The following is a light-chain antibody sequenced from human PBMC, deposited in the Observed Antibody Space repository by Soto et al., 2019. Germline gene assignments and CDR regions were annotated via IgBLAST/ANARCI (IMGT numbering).Light chain of an antibody. V-gene: IGLV1-51*01. CDR2: DNN. CDR3: GTWDSALTVEV. J-gene: IGLJ2*01. Sequence: QSMLTQPPSVSAAPGQKVTISCSGTSSNIGDNLVSWYQQLPGTAPRLLIYDNNKRPSKIPDRFTGFKSGTSATLGITGLQPGDEADYYCGTWDSALTVEVFGGGTKLTVL. CDR1: SSNIGDNL.